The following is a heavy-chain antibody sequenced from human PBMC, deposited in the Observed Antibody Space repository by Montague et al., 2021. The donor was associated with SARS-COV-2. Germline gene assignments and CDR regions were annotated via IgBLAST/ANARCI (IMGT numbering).Heavy chain of an antibody. CDR3: ARVHPLWFGELLLDDYYYYGMDV. CDR1: GGSISSSNW. J-gene: IGHJ6*02. D-gene: IGHD3-10*01. V-gene: IGHV4-4*02. CDR2: IYHSGST. Sequence: SESLSLTCAVSGGSISSSNWWSWVRQPPGKGLEWVGEIYHSGSTNYNPSLKSPVTISVDKSKNQFSLKLSSVTAADTAVYYCARVHPLWFGELLLDDYYYYGMDVWGQGTTVTVSS.